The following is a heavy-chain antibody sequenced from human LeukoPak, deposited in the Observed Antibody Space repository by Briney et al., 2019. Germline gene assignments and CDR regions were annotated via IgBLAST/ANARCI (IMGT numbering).Heavy chain of an antibody. CDR3: ARDNSSGDDSKYYFDY. V-gene: IGHV4-4*02. Sequence: PSGTLSLTCAVSGGSISSSNWWSWVRQPPGKGLEWIGEIYHSGSTNYNPSLKSRVTISVDKSKNQFSLKLSSVTAADTAVYYCARDNSSGDDSKYYFDYWGQGTLVTVSS. CDR2: IYHSGST. CDR1: GGSISSSNW. D-gene: IGHD6-19*01. J-gene: IGHJ4*02.